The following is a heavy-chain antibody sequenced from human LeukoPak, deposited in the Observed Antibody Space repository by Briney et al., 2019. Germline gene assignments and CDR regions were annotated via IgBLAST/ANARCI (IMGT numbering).Heavy chain of an antibody. CDR1: GYTFTSYY. CDR2: INPSGGST. CDR3: ATTSYYYGSGPRALDY. J-gene: IGHJ4*02. D-gene: IGHD3-10*01. V-gene: IGHV1-46*01. Sequence: ASVKVSCKASGYTFTSYYMHWVRQAPGQGLEWTGIINPSGGSTSYAQKFQGRVTMTRDTSTSTVYMELSSLRSEDTAVYYCATTSYYYGSGPRALDYWGQGTLVTVSS.